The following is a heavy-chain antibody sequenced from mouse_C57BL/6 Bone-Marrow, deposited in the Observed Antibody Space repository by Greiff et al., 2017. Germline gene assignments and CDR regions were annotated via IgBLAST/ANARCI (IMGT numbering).Heavy chain of an antibody. CDR3: ARRDYYDYAWFAY. V-gene: IGHV1-81*01. D-gene: IGHD2-4*01. CDR2: IYPRSGNT. CDR1: GYTFTSYG. J-gene: IGHJ3*01. Sequence: VMLVESGAELARPGASVKLSCKASGYTFTSYGISWVKQRTGQGLEWIGEIYPRSGNTYYNEKFKGKATLTADKSSSTAYMELRSLTSEGSAVYFCARRDYYDYAWFAYWGQGTLVTVSA.